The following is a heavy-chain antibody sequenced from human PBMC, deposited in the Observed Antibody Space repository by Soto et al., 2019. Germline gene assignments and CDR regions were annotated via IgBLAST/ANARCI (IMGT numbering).Heavy chain of an antibody. CDR3: ARGGNSGYVW. CDR1: GGSFSGYY. V-gene: IGHV4-34*01. Sequence: QVQLQQWGAGLLKPSETLSLTCAVYGGSFSGYYWSWIRQPPGKGLEWIGEINHRGSTNYNPSLTXXDXKXXDTSKSQCSLKLSSVTAADTAVYDCARGGNSGYVWWGQGTLVTVSS. CDR2: INHRGST. J-gene: IGHJ4*02. D-gene: IGHD5-12*01.